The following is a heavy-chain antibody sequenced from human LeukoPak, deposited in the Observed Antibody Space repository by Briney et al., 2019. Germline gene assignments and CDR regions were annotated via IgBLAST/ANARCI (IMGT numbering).Heavy chain of an antibody. J-gene: IGHJ4*02. Sequence: SQTLSLTCAVSGGSISSGGYSWSWIRQPPGKGLEWIGYIYHSGSTYYNPSLKSRVTISVDRSKNQFSLKLSSVTAADTAVYYCARLNGNWPDFDYWGQGTLVTVSS. CDR1: GGSISSGGYS. CDR3: ARLNGNWPDFDY. CDR2: IYHSGST. V-gene: IGHV4-30-2*01. D-gene: IGHD1-20*01.